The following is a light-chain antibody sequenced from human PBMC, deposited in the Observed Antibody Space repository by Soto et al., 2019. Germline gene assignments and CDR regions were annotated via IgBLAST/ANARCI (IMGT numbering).Light chain of an antibody. J-gene: IGKJ1*01. CDR3: QQYGSSPQT. CDR2: DAS. V-gene: IGKV3-20*01. CDR1: QSVSSN. Sequence: EIVMTQSPATLSVSPGERATLSCRASQSVSSNLAWYQHKPGQTPRLLIYDASTRATGVPDRFSGSGSGTDFTLTISRLEPEDFAVYYCQQYGSSPQTFGQGTKVDIK.